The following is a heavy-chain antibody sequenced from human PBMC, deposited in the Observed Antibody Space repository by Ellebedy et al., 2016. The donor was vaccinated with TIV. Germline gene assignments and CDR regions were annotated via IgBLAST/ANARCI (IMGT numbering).Heavy chain of an antibody. D-gene: IGHD5-12*01. CDR2: INRSGST. CDR1: GGSISSSSYY. J-gene: IGHJ4*02. V-gene: IGHV4-39*07. CDR3: AREVATKRTVDY. Sequence: MPSETLSLTCTVSGGSISSSSYYRSWIRQPPGKGLEWIGQINRSGSTNYNPSLKSRVTISVDTSKNQFSLNLNSVTAADTAVYYCAREVATKRTVDYWGQGTLVTVSS.